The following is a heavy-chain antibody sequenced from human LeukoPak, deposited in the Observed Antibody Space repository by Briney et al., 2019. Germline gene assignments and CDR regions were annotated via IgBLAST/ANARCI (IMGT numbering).Heavy chain of an antibody. D-gene: IGHD3-10*01. CDR1: GGSISSYY. J-gene: IGHJ6*02. Sequence: SETLSLTCTVSGGSISSYYWSWIRQPPGKGLEWIGYIYYSGSTNYNPSLKSRVTISVDTSKNQFSLKLSSVTAADTAVYYCARTWYYGSGSYYNLYYYYGMDVWGQGTTVTVSS. V-gene: IGHV4-59*08. CDR2: IYYSGST. CDR3: ARTWYYGSGSYYNLYYYYGMDV.